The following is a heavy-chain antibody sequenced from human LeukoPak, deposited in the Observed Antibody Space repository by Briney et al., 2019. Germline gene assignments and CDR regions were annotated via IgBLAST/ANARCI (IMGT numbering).Heavy chain of an antibody. Sequence: PGGSLRLSCAASGFTFSSYWMNWVRQAPGKGLEWVANIKQDGSEKYYVDSVKVRFTISRDNAKNSLYLQMISLRAEDTAVYYCARDDIPNYCPSTSCNLRYFQHWGQGTLVTVSS. CDR1: GFTFSSYW. CDR2: IKQDGSEK. J-gene: IGHJ1*01. CDR3: ARDDIPNYCPSTSCNLRYFQH. V-gene: IGHV3-7*01. D-gene: IGHD2-2*01.